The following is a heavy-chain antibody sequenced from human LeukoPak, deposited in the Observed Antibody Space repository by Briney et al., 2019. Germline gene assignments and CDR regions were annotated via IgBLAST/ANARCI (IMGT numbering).Heavy chain of an antibody. CDR1: GFTFSSYG. J-gene: IGHJ6*03. V-gene: IGHV3-30*19. CDR2: ISYDGSNK. CDR3: ARDWPVTTSYYMDV. Sequence: GGSLRLSCAASGFTFSSYGMHWVRQAPGKGLEWVAVISYDGSNKYYADSVKGRFTISRDNSKNTLYLQMNSLRAEDTAVYYCARDWPVTTSYYMDVWGKGTTVTVSS. D-gene: IGHD4-17*01.